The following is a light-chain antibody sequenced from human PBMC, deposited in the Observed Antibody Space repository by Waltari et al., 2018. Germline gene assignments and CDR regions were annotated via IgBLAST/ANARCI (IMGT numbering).Light chain of an antibody. CDR1: TGAVTSGHY. CDR3: MLSYSGAWV. J-gene: IGLJ2*01. Sequence: QAVVTQEPSLTVSPGGTVTLTCGSSTGAVTSGHYPYWFQQKPGQAPRTLIYDTNKKHSWTPGRFSGSLLGGKAALTLSGAQPEDEAEYYCMLSYSGAWVFGGGTKVTVL. CDR2: DTN. V-gene: IGLV7-46*01.